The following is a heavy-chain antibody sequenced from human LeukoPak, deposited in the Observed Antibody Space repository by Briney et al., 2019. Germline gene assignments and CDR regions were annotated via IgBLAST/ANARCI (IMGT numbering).Heavy chain of an antibody. CDR2: IYPGDSDT. Sequence: GESLKISCKGSGYSFTSYWIGWVRQMPGKGLEWMGIIYPGDSDTRYSPSFQGQVTISADKSISTAYLQWSSLKASDTAMYYCARGKITMVRGEPSDLDYWGQGTLVTVSS. J-gene: IGHJ4*02. CDR3: ARGKITMVRGEPSDLDY. CDR1: GYSFTSYW. V-gene: IGHV5-51*01. D-gene: IGHD3-10*01.